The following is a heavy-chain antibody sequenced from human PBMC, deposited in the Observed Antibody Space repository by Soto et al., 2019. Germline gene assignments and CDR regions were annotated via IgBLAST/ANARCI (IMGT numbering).Heavy chain of an antibody. CDR2: ISGSGGST. Sequence: GESLKISCAASGFTFSSYAMSWVRQAPGKGLEWVSAISGSGGSTYYADSVKGRFTISRDNSKNTLYLQMNSLRAEDTAVYYCAKRAETARPGANWFDPWGQGTLVTVSS. J-gene: IGHJ5*02. V-gene: IGHV3-23*01. CDR1: GFTFSSYA. CDR3: AKRAETARPGANWFDP. D-gene: IGHD6-6*01.